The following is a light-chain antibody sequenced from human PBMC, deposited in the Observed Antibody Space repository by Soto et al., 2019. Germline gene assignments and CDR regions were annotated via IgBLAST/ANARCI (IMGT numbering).Light chain of an antibody. J-gene: IGKJ3*01. V-gene: IGKV3-20*01. CDR3: QQYGTSPFT. CDR2: DAS. Sequence: ETVLTQSPGTLSLSPGERATLSCRASHSVGSNLAWYQQKPGQAPRLLIYDASNTATGIPARFSGSGSGAGFTLTISRLEPEDFADYYCQQYGTSPFTFGPGTKVDIK. CDR1: HSVGSN.